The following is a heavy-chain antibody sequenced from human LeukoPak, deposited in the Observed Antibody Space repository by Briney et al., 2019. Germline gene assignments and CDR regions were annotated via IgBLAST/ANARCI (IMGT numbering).Heavy chain of an antibody. CDR1: GGTFSSYA. D-gene: IGHD2-2*01. V-gene: IGHV1-69*04. Sequence: VASVKVSCKASGGTFSSYAISWVRQAPGQGLEWMGRIIPILGIANYAQKFQGRVTITADKSTSTAYMELSSLRSEDTAVYYCAVGYCSSTSCYEADYWGQGTLVTASS. CDR3: AVGYCSSTSCYEADY. J-gene: IGHJ4*02. CDR2: IIPILGIA.